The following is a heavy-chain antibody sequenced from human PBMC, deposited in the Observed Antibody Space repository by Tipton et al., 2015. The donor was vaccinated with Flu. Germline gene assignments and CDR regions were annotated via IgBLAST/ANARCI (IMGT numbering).Heavy chain of an antibody. J-gene: IGHJ4*02. CDR3: ASLYYYGSGSYSQFDY. D-gene: IGHD3-10*01. CDR1: GGTFSNYA. Sequence: QLVQSGAEVKKPGSSVKVSCKASGGTFSNYAFSWVRQAPGQGLEWMGGIIPILAMTNYAQNFQDRVTITADESTSTAYMEVSSLRSEDTAMYYCASLYYYGSGSYSQFDYWGQGTLVTVSS. CDR2: IIPILAMT. V-gene: IGHV1-69*01.